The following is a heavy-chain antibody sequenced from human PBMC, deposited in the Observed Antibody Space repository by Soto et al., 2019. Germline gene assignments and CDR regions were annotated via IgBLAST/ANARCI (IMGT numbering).Heavy chain of an antibody. V-gene: IGHV1-3*01. CDR1: GYTFTSYA. Sequence: QVQLVQSGAEVKKPGASVKVSCKASGYTFTSYAMHWVRQAPGQRLEWMGWINAGNGNTKYSQKFQGRVTITRDTSASTAYMELSSLRSEDTAVYYCARDGWSYDSGGYYFYFDYWGQGTLVTVSS. CDR3: ARDGWSYDSGGYYFYFDY. D-gene: IGHD3-22*01. J-gene: IGHJ4*02. CDR2: INAGNGNT.